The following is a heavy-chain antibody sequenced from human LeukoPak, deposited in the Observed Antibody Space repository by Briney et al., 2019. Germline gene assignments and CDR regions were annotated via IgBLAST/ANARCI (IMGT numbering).Heavy chain of an antibody. D-gene: IGHD2/OR15-2a*01. J-gene: IGHJ4*02. V-gene: IGHV3-74*01. CDR3: SRDVFSLGDS. CDR2: INHDGSLT. Sequence: GGSLRLSCAASGLSLTNYGMHWVRQSPGKGLVWVSHINHDGSLTNYADSVKGRFTISRDIAKNTVYLQMNSLGAEGTATYYCSRDVFSLGDSWGQGTLVTVSS. CDR1: GLSLTNYG.